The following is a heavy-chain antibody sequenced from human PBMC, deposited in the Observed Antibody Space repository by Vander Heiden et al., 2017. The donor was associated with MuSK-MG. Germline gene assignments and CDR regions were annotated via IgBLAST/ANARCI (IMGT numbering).Heavy chain of an antibody. V-gene: IGHV1-18*01. Sequence: QVQLVQSGAEVKKPGASVKVSCKASGYTFTSYGISWVRQAPGQGLEWMGWISAYNGNTNYAQKLQGRVTMTTDTSTSTAYMELRSLRSDHTAVYYCAREGIIAVALYYYYGMDVWGQGTTVTVSS. CDR1: GYTFTSYG. CDR3: AREGIIAVALYYYYGMDV. D-gene: IGHD6-19*01. CDR2: ISAYNGNT. J-gene: IGHJ6*02.